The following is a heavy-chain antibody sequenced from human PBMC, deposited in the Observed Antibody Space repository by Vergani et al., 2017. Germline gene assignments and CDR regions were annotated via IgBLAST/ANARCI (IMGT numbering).Heavy chain of an antibody. J-gene: IGHJ4*02. CDR3: AHSRNDYVWGSYRREGNYFDY. V-gene: IGHV2-5*02. Sequence: QITLKESGPTLVKPTQTLTLTCTFSGFSLSTSGVGVGWIRQPPGKALEWLALIYWDDDKRYSPSLKSRHTITKDTSKNQVVLTMTNMDPVDTATYYCAHSRNDYVWGSYRREGNYFDYWSQGTLVTVYS. CDR1: GFSLSTSGVG. D-gene: IGHD3-16*02. CDR2: IYWDDDK.